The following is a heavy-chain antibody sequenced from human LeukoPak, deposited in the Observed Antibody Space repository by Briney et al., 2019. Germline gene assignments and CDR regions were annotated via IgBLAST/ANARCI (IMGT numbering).Heavy chain of an antibody. D-gene: IGHD3-3*01. Sequence: SQTLSLTCAISGDSVSSNSAAWNWIRQSPSIGLEWLGRTYYRSKWYNDYAVSVKSRITINPDTSKNQFSLQLNSVTPEDTAVYYCARDKDYDFWSGYYSDGMDVWGQGTTVTVSS. CDR3: ARDKDYDFWSGYYSDGMDV. J-gene: IGHJ6*02. CDR1: GDSVSSNSAA. V-gene: IGHV6-1*01. CDR2: TYYRSKWYN.